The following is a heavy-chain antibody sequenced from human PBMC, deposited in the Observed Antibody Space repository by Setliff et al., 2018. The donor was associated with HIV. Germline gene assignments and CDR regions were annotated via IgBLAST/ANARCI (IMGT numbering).Heavy chain of an antibody. CDR3: ARSYGYNVDY. CDR2: VYYSGSS. J-gene: IGHJ4*02. D-gene: IGHD3-16*01. Sequence: TLSLTCTVSGDSISSYYWTWIRQPPGKGLEWIGYVYYSGSSNYNPSLQSRVTISADTSKNQFFLILSSVTAADTAMYYCARSYGYNVDYWGQGKLVTVSS. CDR1: GDSISSYY. V-gene: IGHV4-59*01.